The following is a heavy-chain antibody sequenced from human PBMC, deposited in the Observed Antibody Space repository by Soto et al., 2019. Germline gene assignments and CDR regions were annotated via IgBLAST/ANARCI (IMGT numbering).Heavy chain of an antibody. CDR2: ISGSGGST. CDR1: GFTFSNYA. V-gene: IGHV3-23*01. CDR3: AKDTGTTFPYYFDY. D-gene: IGHD1-1*01. Sequence: EVQLLESGGGLVQPGGSLRLSCAASGFTFSNYAMNWVRQAPGGRLEWVSGISGSGGSTYLPDSVKGWFTISRDNSRNTLYLQMSSLKAEDTARYYCAKDTGTTFPYYFDYWVQGTLVTVSS. J-gene: IGHJ4*02.